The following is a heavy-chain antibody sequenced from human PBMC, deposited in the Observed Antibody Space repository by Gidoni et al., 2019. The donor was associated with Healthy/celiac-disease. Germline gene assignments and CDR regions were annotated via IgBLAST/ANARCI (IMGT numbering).Heavy chain of an antibody. V-gene: IGHV4-39*01. J-gene: IGHJ5*02. CDR3: ARRGVESLFDP. Sequence: QLQLQESGPGLVKPSETLSLTCPVSGGSISSSSYYWGWIRQPPGKGLEWIGSIYYSGSTYYNPSLKSRVTISVDTSKNQFSLKLSSVTAADTAVYYCARRGVESLFDPWGQGTLVTVSS. CDR2: IYYSGST. CDR1: GGSISSSSYY. D-gene: IGHD2-15*01.